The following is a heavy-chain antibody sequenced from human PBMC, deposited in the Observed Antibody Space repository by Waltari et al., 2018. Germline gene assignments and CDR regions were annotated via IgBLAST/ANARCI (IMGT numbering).Heavy chain of an antibody. CDR3: ARDQEWLVL. CDR2: IYHSGST. J-gene: IGHJ4*02. D-gene: IGHD6-19*01. V-gene: IGHV4-38-2*02. Sequence: QVQLQESGPGLVKPSETLSLTCAVSGYSISSGYYWGWIRQPPGKGLEWIGSIYHSGSTYYNPSLKSRVTISVDTSKNQFSLKLSSVTAADTAVYYCARDQEWLVLWGQGTLVTVSS. CDR1: GYSISSGYY.